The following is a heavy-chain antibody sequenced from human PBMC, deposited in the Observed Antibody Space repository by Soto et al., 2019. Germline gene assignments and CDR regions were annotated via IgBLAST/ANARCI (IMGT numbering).Heavy chain of an antibody. Sequence: GGSLRLSCAASGFTVSSNYMSWVRQAPGKGLQWVSGISSSADNTYYADSVKGRFTISRDNSKNTLYLQMNSLRAEDTALYYCAKDRDSGFYYFDSWGQGTLVTVSS. V-gene: IGHV3-23*01. D-gene: IGHD3-10*01. CDR1: GFTVSSNY. CDR3: AKDRDSGFYYFDS. CDR2: ISSSADNT. J-gene: IGHJ4*02.